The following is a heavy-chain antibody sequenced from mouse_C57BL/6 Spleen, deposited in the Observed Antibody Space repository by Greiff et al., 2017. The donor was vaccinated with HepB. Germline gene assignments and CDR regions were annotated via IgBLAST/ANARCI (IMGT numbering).Heavy chain of an antibody. Sequence: VQLQQSGPELVKPGASVKISCKASGYAFSSSWMNWVKQRPGKGLEWIGRIYPGDGDTNYNGKFKGKATLTADKSSSTAYMQRSSLTSEDSAVYFCAGLGDDGWFAYLGQGTLVTVSA. J-gene: IGHJ3*01. V-gene: IGHV1-82*01. CDR1: GYAFSSSW. CDR2: IYPGDGDT. D-gene: IGHD2-13*01. CDR3: AGLGDDGWFAY.